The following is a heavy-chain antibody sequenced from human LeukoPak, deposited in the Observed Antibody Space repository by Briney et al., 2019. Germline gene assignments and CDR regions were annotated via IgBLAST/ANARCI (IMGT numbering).Heavy chain of an antibody. CDR2: IIPIFGTA. V-gene: IGHV1-69*05. Sequence: GASVKVSCKASGGTFSSYAISWVRRAPGQGLEWMGGIIPIFGTANYAQKFQGRVTITTDESTSTAYMELSSLRSEDTAVYYCARAAPYYYGSGSYSWFDPWGQGTLVTVSS. CDR1: GGTFSSYA. CDR3: ARAAPYYYGSGSYSWFDP. D-gene: IGHD3-10*01. J-gene: IGHJ5*02.